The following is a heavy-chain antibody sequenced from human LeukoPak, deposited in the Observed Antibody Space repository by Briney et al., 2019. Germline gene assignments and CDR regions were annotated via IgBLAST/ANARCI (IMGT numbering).Heavy chain of an antibody. CDR3: ATRQTEGDGYCGYVGYFDY. CDR2: INPNSGGT. V-gene: IGHV1-2*02. D-gene: IGHD5-12*01. CDR1: GYTFTGYY. J-gene: IGHJ4*02. Sequence: GASVKVSCKASGYTFTGYYMHWVRQAPGQGLEWMGWINPNSGGTNYARKFQGRVTMTRDTSISTAYMELSRLRSDDTAVYYCATRQTEGDGYCGYVGYFDYWGQGTLVTVSS.